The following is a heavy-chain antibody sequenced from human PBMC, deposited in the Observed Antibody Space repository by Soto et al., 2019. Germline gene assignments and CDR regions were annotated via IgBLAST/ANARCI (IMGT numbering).Heavy chain of an antibody. J-gene: IGHJ4*02. V-gene: IGHV1-24*01. Sequence: VASVKVSCKVSGYTLTELSMHWVRQAPGKGLEWMGGFDPEDGETIYAQKFQGRVTVTEDTSTDTAYMELSSLRSEDTAVYYCATARRFLEWPDFDYWGQGTLVTVSS. CDR3: ATARRFLEWPDFDY. CDR2: FDPEDGET. D-gene: IGHD3-3*01. CDR1: GYTLTELS.